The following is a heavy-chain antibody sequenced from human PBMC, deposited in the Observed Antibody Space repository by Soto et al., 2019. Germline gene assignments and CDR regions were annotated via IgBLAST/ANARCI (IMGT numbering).Heavy chain of an antibody. D-gene: IGHD3-3*01. V-gene: IGHV1-46*02. CDR2: INPHGGST. Sequence: ASVKVSCKASGYTFDDYYMHWVRQAPGQGLEWMGVINPHGGSTKYAQKFQGRVTMTRDTSRSTVYMELRSLRSDDTAIYYCARSSGGNFGIIIEGSNWFDPWGQGTLVTVSS. CDR3: ARSSGGNFGIIIEGSNWFDP. J-gene: IGHJ5*02. CDR1: GYTFDDYY.